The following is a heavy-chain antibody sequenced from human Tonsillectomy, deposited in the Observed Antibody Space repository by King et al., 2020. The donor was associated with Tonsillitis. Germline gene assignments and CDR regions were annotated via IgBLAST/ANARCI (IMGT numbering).Heavy chain of an antibody. V-gene: IGHV3-74*01. Sequence: VQLVESGGGVVQPGGSLRLSCAATGFTFRNSWMHWVRQAPGKGLVWVSRINSDGSRISYADSVKGRFTISNDNAKNTLYLQMNSLRVEDTAVYYCSPLEPVYCGMHVWGQGTTVTVSS. J-gene: IGHJ6*02. CDR3: SPLEPVYCGMHV. CDR1: GFTFRNSW. D-gene: IGHD1-1*01. CDR2: INSDGSRI.